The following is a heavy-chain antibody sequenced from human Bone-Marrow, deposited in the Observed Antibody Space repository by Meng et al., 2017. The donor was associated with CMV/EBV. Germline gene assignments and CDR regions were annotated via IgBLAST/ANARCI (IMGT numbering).Heavy chain of an antibody. CDR1: GFTFSSYE. V-gene: IGHV3-21*01. CDR3: ARAKPTYYDFWSGYYYYGMDV. CDR2: ISSSSSYI. Sequence: GESLKISCAASGFTFSSYEMNWVRQAPGKGLEWVSSISSSSSYIYYADSVKGRFTISRDNAKNSLYLQMNSLRAEDTAVYYCARAKPTYYDFWSGYYYYGMDVWGQGTTVTVSS. D-gene: IGHD3-3*01. J-gene: IGHJ6*02.